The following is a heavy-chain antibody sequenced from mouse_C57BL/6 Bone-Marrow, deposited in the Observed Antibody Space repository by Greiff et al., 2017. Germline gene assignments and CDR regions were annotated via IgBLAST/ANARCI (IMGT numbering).Heavy chain of an antibody. J-gene: IGHJ1*03. Sequence: QVQLQQPGAELVKPGASVKMSCKASGYTFTSYWITWVKQRPGQGLEWIGDIYPGSGSTNYNEKFKSKATLTVDTSSSTAYMQLSSLTSEDSAVYYCAQIAYCYGSSYWYFDVWGTGTTVTVSS. CDR3: AQIAYCYGSSYWYFDV. CDR2: IYPGSGST. CDR1: GYTFTSYW. V-gene: IGHV1-55*01. D-gene: IGHD1-1*01.